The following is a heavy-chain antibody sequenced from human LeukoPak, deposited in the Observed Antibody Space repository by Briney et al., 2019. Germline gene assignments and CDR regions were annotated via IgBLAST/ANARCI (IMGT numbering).Heavy chain of an antibody. V-gene: IGHV4-39*07. J-gene: IGHJ6*03. Sequence: PSETLSLTCTVSGGSISSTSYYWGWIRQPPGKGLEWIGSIYYSGSTYYNPSLKSRVTISVDTSKNQFSLKLSSVTAADTAVYYCASWGSSRGRYYYYYMDVWGKGTTVTVSS. D-gene: IGHD6-6*01. CDR1: GGSISSTSYY. CDR3: ASWGSSRGRYYYYYMDV. CDR2: IYYSGST.